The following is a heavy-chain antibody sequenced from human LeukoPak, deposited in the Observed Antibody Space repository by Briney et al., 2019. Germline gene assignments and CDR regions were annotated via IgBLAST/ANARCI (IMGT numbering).Heavy chain of an antibody. V-gene: IGHV3-7*01. CDR2: IKQDGSEK. J-gene: IGHJ4*02. CDR1: GFTFSSYW. Sequence: GGSLRLSCAASGFTFSSYWMSWVRQAPGKGLEWVANIKQDGSEKYYVDSVKGRFTISRDNAKNSLYLQMNSLRAEDTAVYYCARESYQLPYRLTTAYFDYWGQGTLVTVSS. D-gene: IGHD2-2*02. CDR3: ARESYQLPYRLTTAYFDY.